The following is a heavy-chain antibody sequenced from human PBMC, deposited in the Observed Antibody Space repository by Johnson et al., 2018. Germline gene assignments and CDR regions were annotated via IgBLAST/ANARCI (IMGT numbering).Heavy chain of an antibody. CDR1: GGTFSSYA. V-gene: IGHV1-69*12. Sequence: QVQLVQSGAEVKKPGSSVKVSCKASGGTFSSYAISWVRQAPGQGLERMGGIIPIFGTANYAQKFQGRVTITADESTSTAYMELSSLRSEDTAVYYCARAYCSGGSCYSYFDYWGQGTLVTVSS. CDR2: IIPIFGTA. CDR3: ARAYCSGGSCYSYFDY. J-gene: IGHJ4*02. D-gene: IGHD2-15*01.